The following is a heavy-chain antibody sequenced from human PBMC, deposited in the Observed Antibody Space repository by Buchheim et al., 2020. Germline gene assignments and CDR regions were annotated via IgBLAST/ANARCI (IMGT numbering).Heavy chain of an antibody. V-gene: IGHV4-39*01. D-gene: IGHD2-2*02. CDR2: AYYTGTT. J-gene: IGHJ4*02. CDR1: GDSIGSSSYY. Sequence: QLQLQESGPGLVKPSETLSLTCFVSGDSIGSSSYYWGWVRQSPGKGLEWIAIAYYTGTTFYNPSLKSRVTISIETSKSQFSLKMNSVTAADPAVYYCASGTILWSRTIDFWGKGAL. CDR3: ASGTILWSRTIDF.